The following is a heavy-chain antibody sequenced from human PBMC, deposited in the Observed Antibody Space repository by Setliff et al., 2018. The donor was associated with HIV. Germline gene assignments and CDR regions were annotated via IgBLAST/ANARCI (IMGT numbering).Heavy chain of an antibody. CDR2: INWNGGST. Sequence: TGGSLRLSCAASGFTFDDYGMSWVRQAPGKGLEWVSGINWNGGSTGYADSVKGRFTISRDNAKNSLYLQMNSLRAEDTALYYCARALTIFGVVTGADYYYMDVWGKGTTVTVSS. CDR3: ARALTIFGVVTGADYYYMDV. J-gene: IGHJ6*03. V-gene: IGHV3-20*04. CDR1: GFTFDDYG. D-gene: IGHD3-3*01.